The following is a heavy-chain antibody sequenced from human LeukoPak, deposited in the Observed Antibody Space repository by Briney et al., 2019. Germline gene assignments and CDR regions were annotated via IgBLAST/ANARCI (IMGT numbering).Heavy chain of an antibody. CDR3: ARIRLGYCSSTSCPGGSWFDP. CDR1: GDSVSSNSAA. D-gene: IGHD2-2*01. CDR2: TYYRSKRYN. J-gene: IGHJ5*02. V-gene: IGHV6-1*01. Sequence: SPTLSLPFSISGDSVSSNSAAWNWIRPSPSRGLEWLGRTYYRSKRYNDYAVSVKSRITINPDTSKNQFSLQLNSVTPEDTAVYYCARIRLGYCSSTSCPGGSWFDPWGQGTLVTVSS.